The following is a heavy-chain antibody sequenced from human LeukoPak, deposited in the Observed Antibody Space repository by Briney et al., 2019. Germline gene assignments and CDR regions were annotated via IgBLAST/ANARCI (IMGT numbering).Heavy chain of an antibody. Sequence: ASVKVSCKASGYTFTSYGISWVRQAPGQGLEWMGWFSAYNGNTNYAQKLQGRVTMTTDTSTSTAYMELRSLRSDDTAVYYCARERYFDWLSPTNPYYYYGMDVWGQGTTVTVSS. CDR1: GYTFTSYG. J-gene: IGHJ6*02. D-gene: IGHD3-9*01. CDR2: FSAYNGNT. V-gene: IGHV1-18*01. CDR3: ARERYFDWLSPTNPYYYYGMDV.